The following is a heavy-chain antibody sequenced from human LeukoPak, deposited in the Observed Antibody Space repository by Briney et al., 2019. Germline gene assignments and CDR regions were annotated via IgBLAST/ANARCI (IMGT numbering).Heavy chain of an antibody. J-gene: IGHJ4*02. V-gene: IGHV1-69*13. CDR3: ARPLSYYYDSSGYPLDY. CDR2: IIPIFGTA. D-gene: IGHD3-22*01. CDR1: GGTFSSYA. Sequence: ASVKVSCKASGGTFSSYAMSWVGQAPGQGLEWMGGIIPIFGTANYAQKFQGRVTITADESTSTAYMELSSLRSEDTAVYYCARPLSYYYDSSGYPLDYWGQGTLVTVSS.